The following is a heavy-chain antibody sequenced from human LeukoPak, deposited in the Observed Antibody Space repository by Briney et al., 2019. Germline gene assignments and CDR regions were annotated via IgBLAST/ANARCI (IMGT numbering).Heavy chain of an antibody. V-gene: IGHV3-21*01. J-gene: IGHJ6*04. D-gene: IGHD2-2*01. CDR3: ARDLVVPATIISHYYYYGMDV. Sequence: PGGSLRLSCADSGFTFSSYSMNWVRQAPGKGLEWVSSISSSSSYIYYADSVKGRFTISRDNAKNSLYLQMNSLRAEDTAVYYCARDLVVPATIISHYYYYGMDVWGKGTTVTVSS. CDR2: ISSSSSYI. CDR1: GFTFSSYS.